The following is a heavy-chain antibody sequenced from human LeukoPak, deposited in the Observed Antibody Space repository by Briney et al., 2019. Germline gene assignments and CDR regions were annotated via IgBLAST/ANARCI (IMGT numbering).Heavy chain of an antibody. Sequence: PGGSLRLSCAASGFTFSSYSMNWVRQAPGKGLEWVSSISSSSSYIYYADSVKGRFTISRGNSKNTLYLQMNSLRAEDTAVYYCAKDLGYYDSSGYDYWGQGTLVTVSS. V-gene: IGHV3-21*04. CDR3: AKDLGYYDSSGYDY. CDR1: GFTFSSYS. CDR2: ISSSSSYI. J-gene: IGHJ4*02. D-gene: IGHD3-22*01.